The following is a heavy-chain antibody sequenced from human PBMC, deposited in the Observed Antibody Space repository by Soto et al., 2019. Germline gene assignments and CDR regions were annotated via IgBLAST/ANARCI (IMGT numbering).Heavy chain of an antibody. V-gene: IGHV4-61*01. Sequence: SETLSLTCTVSGGSVSSGSYYWSWIRQPPGKGLEWIGYIYYSGSTNYNPSLKSRATISVDTSKNQFSLKLSSVTAADTAVYYCARDMWYSSGWSSIDYWGQGTLVTVSS. CDR1: GGSVSSGSYY. CDR2: IYYSGST. D-gene: IGHD6-19*01. J-gene: IGHJ4*02. CDR3: ARDMWYSSGWSSIDY.